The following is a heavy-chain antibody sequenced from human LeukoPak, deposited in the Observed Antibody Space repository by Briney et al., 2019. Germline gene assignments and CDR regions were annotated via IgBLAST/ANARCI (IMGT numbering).Heavy chain of an antibody. CDR1: GGSISSYY. D-gene: IGHD3-22*01. J-gene: IGHJ6*03. CDR2: IYHTGSA. V-gene: IGHV4-59*08. Sequence: SETLSLTCTVSGGSISSYYWSWIRQPPGKGLEWIGYIYHTGSAAYNPSLKSRVTMSVDTSKNQFTLKLSSVTAADTAVYYCARWFCVTDTCLHMDVWGKGTTATVSS. CDR3: ARWFCVTDTCLHMDV.